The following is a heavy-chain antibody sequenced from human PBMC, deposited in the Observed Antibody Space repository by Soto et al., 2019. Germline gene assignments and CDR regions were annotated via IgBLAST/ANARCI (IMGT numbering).Heavy chain of an antibody. J-gene: IGHJ5*02. Sequence: QVQLQESGPGLVKPSQTLSLTCTVSGGSISSGGYYWSWIRQHPGKGLEWIGYIYYSGSTYYNPSLKSRVTISVDTSNNQFSLKLSSVTAADTAVYYCARAVDCSSTSCYIGSASQFDPWGQGTLVTVSS. V-gene: IGHV4-31*03. CDR1: GGSISSGGYY. D-gene: IGHD2-2*02. CDR2: IYYSGST. CDR3: ARAVDCSSTSCYIGSASQFDP.